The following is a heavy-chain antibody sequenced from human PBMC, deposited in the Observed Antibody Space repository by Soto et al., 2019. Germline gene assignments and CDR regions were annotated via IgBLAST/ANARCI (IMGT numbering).Heavy chain of an antibody. V-gene: IGHV3-23*01. Sequence: EVQVLESGGGLVQPGGSLRLSCTASEFTFTNYAMSWVRQAPGKGLEWVSAISGSGSSTYYADSVKGRFTISRDNSKNTLYLQMNSVRADDTALYYCAKEIGDESSDYCYFYYAMDVWGQGTTVTVSS. J-gene: IGHJ6*02. CDR2: ISGSGSST. CDR1: EFTFTNYA. CDR3: AKEIGDESSDYCYFYYAMDV. D-gene: IGHD3-22*01.